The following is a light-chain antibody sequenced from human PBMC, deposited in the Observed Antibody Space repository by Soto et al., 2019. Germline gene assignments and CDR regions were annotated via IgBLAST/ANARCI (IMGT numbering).Light chain of an antibody. CDR2: TAS. Sequence: EIPLTQSTSFLSACVGDRVNIXCRASQGICSYVDWYQQKPGKAPNLLIHTASTLQGGGPSRFSGSGSATEFTRTISRLQPEDFATYYGQQRNSYPITFGQGTRLEIK. J-gene: IGKJ5*01. CDR1: QGICSY. V-gene: IGKV1-9*01. CDR3: QQRNSYPIT.